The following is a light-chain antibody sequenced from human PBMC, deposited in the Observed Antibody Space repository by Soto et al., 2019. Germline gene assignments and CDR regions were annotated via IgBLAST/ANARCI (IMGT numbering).Light chain of an antibody. CDR2: GAS. CDR1: QTVSSNY. V-gene: IGKV3-20*01. J-gene: IGKJ1*01. Sequence: VVLTQSPGTLSLSPWERATLSCRASQTVSSNYLAWCQQRPGQSPRLLIYGASTRAAGIPDRFSGSGSGTDFTLTITRLEPEDFAVYYCQQYNNWPPHRTFGQGTKVDIK. CDR3: QQYNNWPPHRT.